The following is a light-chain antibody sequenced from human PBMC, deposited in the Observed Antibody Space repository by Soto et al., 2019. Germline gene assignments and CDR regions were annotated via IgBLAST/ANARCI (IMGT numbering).Light chain of an antibody. CDR3: SSYTTSNTRQIV. Sequence: QSALTQPASVSGSPGQSITISCTGTSSDVGGYNYVSWYQHHPGKAPKLIIYDVTSRPSGVSIPFSGSKSDNTASLTISGLQPEDEADYHCSSYTTSNTRQIVFGTGTKVTVL. V-gene: IGLV2-14*03. J-gene: IGLJ1*01. CDR1: SSDVGGYNY. CDR2: DVT.